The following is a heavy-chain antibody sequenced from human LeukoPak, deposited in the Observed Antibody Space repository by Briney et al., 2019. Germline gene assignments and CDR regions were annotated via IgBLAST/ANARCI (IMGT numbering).Heavy chain of an antibody. Sequence: PGRSLRLSCAASGFSFSSYGMHWVRQAPGKGLEWVAVIWYDGSNKYYADSVKGRFTISRDNSKNTLYLQMNSLRAEDTAVYYCARDRYGYRGAQPHYAFDIWGQGTMVTVSS. CDR3: ARDRYGYRGAQPHYAFDI. CDR2: IWYDGSNK. J-gene: IGHJ3*02. CDR1: GFSFSSYG. D-gene: IGHD3-10*01. V-gene: IGHV3-33*01.